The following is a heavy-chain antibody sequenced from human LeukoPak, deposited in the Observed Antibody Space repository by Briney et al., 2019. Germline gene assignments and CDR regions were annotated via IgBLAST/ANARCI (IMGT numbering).Heavy chain of an antibody. CDR3: AKDLGFYYDSSGLIEDY. D-gene: IGHD3-22*01. J-gene: IGHJ4*02. Sequence: GGSLRLSCAASGFTFSNYAMSWVRQAPGEGLEWVSATGGRGDAKFYADSVKGRFTISRDNSKNTLYLQMNSLRAEDTAVYYCAKDLGFYYDSSGLIEDYWGQGTLVTVSS. V-gene: IGHV3-23*01. CDR2: TGGRGDAK. CDR1: GFTFSNYA.